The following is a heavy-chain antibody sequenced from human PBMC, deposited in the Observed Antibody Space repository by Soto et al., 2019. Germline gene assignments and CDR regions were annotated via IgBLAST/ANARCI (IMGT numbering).Heavy chain of an antibody. CDR2: ISYDGSNK. V-gene: IGHV3-30-3*01. CDR3: ARNHGIAVAGTRSPGEY. Sequence: QVQLVESGGGVVQPGRSLRLSCAASGFTFSSYAMHWVRQAPGKGLEWVAVISYDGSNKYYADSVKGRFTISRDNSKTTLYLQMNSLRAEDTAVDYCARNHGIAVAGTRSPGEYWGQGTLVTVSS. D-gene: IGHD6-19*01. CDR1: GFTFSSYA. J-gene: IGHJ4*02.